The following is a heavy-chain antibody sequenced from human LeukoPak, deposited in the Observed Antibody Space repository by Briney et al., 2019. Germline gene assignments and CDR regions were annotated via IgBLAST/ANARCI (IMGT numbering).Heavy chain of an antibody. V-gene: IGHV3-21*01. CDR1: GFTFSNYG. CDR3: ARELYSGSYYITGGGGFDH. CDR2: IVSSTAHI. J-gene: IGHJ4*02. D-gene: IGHD3-10*01. Sequence: SGGSLRLSCEASGFTFSNYGMNWVRQAPGKGLEWFSFIVSSTAHIYYADSVKGRFTISRDNAKNSLYLQMNSLRAEDTAVYYCARELYSGSYYITGGGGFDHWGQGTLVTVSS.